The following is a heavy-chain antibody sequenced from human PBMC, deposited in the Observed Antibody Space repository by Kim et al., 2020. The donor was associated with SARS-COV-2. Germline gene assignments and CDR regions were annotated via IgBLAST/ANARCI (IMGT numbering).Heavy chain of an antibody. D-gene: IGHD4-17*01. J-gene: IGHJ4*01. CDR3: AKNLLTTTANPLRPYYF. CDR1: GFTFSTYA. Sequence: GGSLRLSCAASGFTFSTYAMSWVRQAPGKGLEWVSAITASGSYTFYADSVKGRFTISRDNSKNTLYLQMNSLRAEDTAVYYCAKNLLTTTANPLRPYYF. CDR2: ITASGSYT. V-gene: IGHV3-23*01.